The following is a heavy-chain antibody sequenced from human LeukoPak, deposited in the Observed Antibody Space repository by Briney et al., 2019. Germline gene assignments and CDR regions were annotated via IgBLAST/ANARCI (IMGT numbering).Heavy chain of an antibody. Sequence: GGSLRLSCAASGFTFSSYERNWVRQAPGKGLEWVSYISSSGSTIYYADSVKGRFTISRDNAKNSLYLQMNSLRAEDTAVYYCARDAYSSGWYVGFDYWGQGTLVTVSS. D-gene: IGHD6-19*01. CDR2: ISSSGSTI. J-gene: IGHJ4*02. V-gene: IGHV3-48*03. CDR3: ARDAYSSGWYVGFDY. CDR1: GFTFSSYE.